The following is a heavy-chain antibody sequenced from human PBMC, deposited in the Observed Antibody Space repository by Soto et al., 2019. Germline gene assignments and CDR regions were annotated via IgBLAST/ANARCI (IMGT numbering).Heavy chain of an antibody. J-gene: IGHJ4*02. D-gene: IGHD3-9*01. V-gene: IGHV4-39*01. CDR1: GGSISSSSYY. CDR2: IYYSGSI. Sequence: PSETLSLTCSVSGGSISSSSYYWGWIRQPPGKGLVWIGSIYYSGSIYYNPSLKSRVTISIDKSKNQFSLKLSSLTAADTAVYYCARLEGLATISYYFDFWGQGTLVTVSS. CDR3: ARLEGLATISYYFDF.